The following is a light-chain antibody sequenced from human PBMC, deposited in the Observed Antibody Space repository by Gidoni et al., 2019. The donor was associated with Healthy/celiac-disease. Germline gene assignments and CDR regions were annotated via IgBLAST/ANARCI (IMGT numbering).Light chain of an antibody. Sequence: DIQMTQYPSTLSASVGDSVTITCRASQSISSWLAWYQQKQGKAPKLLIYKASSLESGVPSRFSGSGSGTEFTLTISSLQPDDFATYYCQQYNSYPWTFGQGTKVEIK. CDR2: KAS. V-gene: IGKV1-5*03. CDR1: QSISSW. CDR3: QQYNSYPWT. J-gene: IGKJ1*01.